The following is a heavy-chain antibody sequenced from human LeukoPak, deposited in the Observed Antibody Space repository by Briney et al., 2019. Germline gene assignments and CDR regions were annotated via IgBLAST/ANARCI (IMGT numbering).Heavy chain of an antibody. V-gene: IGHV3-23*01. CDR1: GFTFSHHW. CDR2: ISGSGGST. D-gene: IGHD6-13*01. Sequence: AGGSLRLSCSGSGFTFSHHWMTWVRQAPGKGLEWVSIISGSGGSTHYADSVKGRFTISRDNSRNTLYLQMNSLRAEDTAVYYCAKELYSSRDFDYWGQGTLVTVSS. J-gene: IGHJ4*02. CDR3: AKELYSSRDFDY.